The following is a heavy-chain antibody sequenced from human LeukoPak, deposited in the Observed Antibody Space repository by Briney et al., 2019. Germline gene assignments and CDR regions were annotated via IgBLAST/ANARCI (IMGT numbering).Heavy chain of an antibody. Sequence: GGSLRLSCAASGFTVSSNYMSWVRQAPGKGLEWVSVIYSGGSTYYADSVKGRITISRDNSKNTLYLQMNSLRAEDTAVYYCARGFGEAPGDYWGQGTLVTVSS. V-gene: IGHV3-53*01. J-gene: IGHJ4*02. CDR2: IYSGGST. D-gene: IGHD3-10*01. CDR1: GFTVSSNY. CDR3: ARGFGEAPGDY.